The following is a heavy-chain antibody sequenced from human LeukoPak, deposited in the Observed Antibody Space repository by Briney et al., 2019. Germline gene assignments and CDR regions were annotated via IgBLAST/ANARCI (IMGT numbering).Heavy chain of an antibody. J-gene: IGHJ4*02. CDR1: GGSISSYY. CDR3: ARGYDSSGYYPDYFDY. D-gene: IGHD3-22*01. Sequence: SETLSLTCTVSGGSISSYYWSWIRQPPGKGLEWIGYIYYSGSTNYNPSLKSRVTISVDTSKNQFSLKLSSVTAADTAVYYCARGYDSSGYYPDYFDYWGQGTLVTVSS. V-gene: IGHV4-59*01. CDR2: IYYSGST.